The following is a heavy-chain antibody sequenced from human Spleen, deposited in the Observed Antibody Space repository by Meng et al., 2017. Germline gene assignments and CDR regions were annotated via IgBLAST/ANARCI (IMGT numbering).Heavy chain of an antibody. CDR2: INHSGST. V-gene: IGHV4-34*01. J-gene: IGHJ4*02. CDR3: ARDSAPGIAVAGTGTSISN. CDR1: GGSFSDYY. Sequence: GSLRLSCVVSGGSFSDYYWSWIRQPPGKGLEWIGEINHSGSTNYNPSLESRATISVDTSQNNLSLKLSSVTAADTAVYYCARDSAPGIAVAGTGTSISNWGQGTLVTVSS. D-gene: IGHD6-19*01.